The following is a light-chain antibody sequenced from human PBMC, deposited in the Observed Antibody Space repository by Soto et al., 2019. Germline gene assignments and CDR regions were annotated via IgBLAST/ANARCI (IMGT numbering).Light chain of an antibody. CDR1: QDISNY. CDR2: SAP. CDR3: QKYNSALT. Sequence: IQMTQSPSSLAAAVVDRITITWRASQDISNYLAWYQQKPGKVPKLLIYSAPTLQSGVPSRFSGSGSGKDFTLTISSLQPEDVATYFCQKYNSALTFGQGTRLEIK. J-gene: IGKJ5*01. V-gene: IGKV1-27*01.